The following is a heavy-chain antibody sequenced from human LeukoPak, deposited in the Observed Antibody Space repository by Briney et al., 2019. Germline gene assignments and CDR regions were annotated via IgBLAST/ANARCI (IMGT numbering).Heavy chain of an antibody. CDR2: IYYSGST. J-gene: IGHJ1*01. CDR1: GGSISSYY. CDR3: ARGNSYYDSSDYFPWESFQH. Sequence: SETLSLTCTVSGGSISSYYWSWIRQPPGKGLEWIGYIYYSGSTNYNPSLKSRVTISVDTSKNHFSLNLRSVTAADTAVYYCARGNSYYDSSDYFPWESFQHWGQGTLVTVSS. V-gene: IGHV4-59*01. D-gene: IGHD3-22*01.